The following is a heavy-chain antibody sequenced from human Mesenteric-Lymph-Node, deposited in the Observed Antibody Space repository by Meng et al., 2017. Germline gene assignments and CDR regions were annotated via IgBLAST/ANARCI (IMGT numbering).Heavy chain of an antibody. CDR2: IYYSGST. D-gene: IGHD4-17*01. V-gene: IGHV4-31*03. CDR3: ARVATTVTTSAFDY. Sequence: LRLSCTVSGGSISSGGYYWSWIRQHPGKGLEWIGYIYYSGSTYYNPSLKSRVTISVDTSKNQFSLKLSSVTAADTAVYYCARVATTVTTSAFDYWGHGNRV. CDR1: GGSISSGGYY. J-gene: IGHJ4*01.